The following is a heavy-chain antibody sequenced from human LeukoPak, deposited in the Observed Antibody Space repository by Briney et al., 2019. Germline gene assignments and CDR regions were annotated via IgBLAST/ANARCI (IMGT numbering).Heavy chain of an antibody. CDR3: AREVATIWDYYYYMAV. Sequence: PSETLSLTCTVSGGSISTHHWSWIRQPPGKGLEWVADIYYSGSTTYNTSLKSRVTISVDTSKNQFSLKLSSVTAADTAVYYCAREVATIWDYYYYMAVWRKGTTVTVSS. CDR2: IYYSGST. J-gene: IGHJ6*03. D-gene: IGHD5-12*01. V-gene: IGHV4-59*11. CDR1: GGSISTHH.